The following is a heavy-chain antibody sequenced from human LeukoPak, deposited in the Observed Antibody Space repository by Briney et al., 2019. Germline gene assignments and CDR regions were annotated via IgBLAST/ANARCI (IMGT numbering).Heavy chain of an antibody. V-gene: IGHV4-34*01. CDR1: GGSFSGYY. D-gene: IGHD3-10*01. CDR2: INHSGST. J-gene: IGHJ4*02. CDR3: ASAMVRGVAD. Sequence: SETLSLTCAVYGGSFSGYYWSWIRQPPGKGLEWIGEINHSGSTNYNPSLKSRVTISVDTSKNRFSLKLSSVTAADTAVYYCASAMVRGVADWGQGTLVTVSS.